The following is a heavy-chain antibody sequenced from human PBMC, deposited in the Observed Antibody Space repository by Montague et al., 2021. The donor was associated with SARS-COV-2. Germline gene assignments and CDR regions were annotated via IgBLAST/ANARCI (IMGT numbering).Heavy chain of an antibody. CDR1: GGSISSCY. D-gene: IGHD3-22*01. Sequence: SETLSLTCTVSGGSISSCYWNWIRQPPGKGLEWIGYIYYSGSTNYNPSXXSRVTISVDTSKNQFSLKLSSVTAADTAVYYCARGGGSGYRYYFDYWGQGSLVTVSS. J-gene: IGHJ4*02. CDR2: IYYSGST. V-gene: IGHV4-59*01. CDR3: ARGGGSGYRYYFDY.